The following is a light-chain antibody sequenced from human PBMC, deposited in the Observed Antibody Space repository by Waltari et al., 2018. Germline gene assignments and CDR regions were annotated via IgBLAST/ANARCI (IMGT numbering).Light chain of an antibody. CDR2: SAS. CDR1: QSISTY. V-gene: IGKV1-39*01. Sequence: DIQMTQSPSSLSGSVGDRVTITCRASQSISTYLNWYQQKPGKAPKLLISSASSLQSGVPSRFSGSGSGTDFTLTISSLQPEDFATYYCQQGYSSPQTFGQGTKVEIK. CDR3: QQGYSSPQT. J-gene: IGKJ1*01.